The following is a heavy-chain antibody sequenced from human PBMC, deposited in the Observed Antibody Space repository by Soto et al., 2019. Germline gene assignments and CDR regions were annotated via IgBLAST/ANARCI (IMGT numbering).Heavy chain of an antibody. D-gene: IGHD5-12*01. CDR2: IYSSGTT. Sequence: SETLSLTCTVSFGSISGSYWSWIRRSPGGGLEWMGYIYSSGTTKYNPSLKSRVTLSLDTSKNQFSLKLTSVTAADTAVYFCARDQQFCTGNSCYADNWFDPWGQGTLVTVSS. J-gene: IGHJ5*02. V-gene: IGHV4-59*01. CDR1: FGSISGSY. CDR3: ARDQQFCTGNSCYADNWFDP.